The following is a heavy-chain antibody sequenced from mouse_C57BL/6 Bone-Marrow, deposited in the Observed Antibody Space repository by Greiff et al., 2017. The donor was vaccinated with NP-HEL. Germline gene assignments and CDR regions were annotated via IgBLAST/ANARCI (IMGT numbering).Heavy chain of an antibody. CDR3: ARRMNYYGRSYWYFDV. CDR2: IYPGSGNT. CDR1: GYTFTDYY. D-gene: IGHD1-1*01. Sequence: QVQLQQSGAELVRPGASVKLSCKASGYTFTDYYINWVKQRPGQGLEWIARIYPGSGNTYYNEKFKGKATLTAEKSSSTAYMQLSSLTSEDSAVYFCARRMNYYGRSYWYFDVWGTGTTVTVSS. V-gene: IGHV1-76*01. J-gene: IGHJ1*03.